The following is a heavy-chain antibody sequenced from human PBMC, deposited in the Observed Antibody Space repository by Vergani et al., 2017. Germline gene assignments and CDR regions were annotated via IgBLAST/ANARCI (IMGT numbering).Heavy chain of an antibody. CDR3: AREVKYYDILTGYKGEGWFDP. V-gene: IGHV1-2*02. Sequence: QVQLVQSGAEVKKPGASVKVSCKASGYTFAGYYMHWVRQAPGQGLEWMGWINPNSGGTNYAQKCQGRVTMTRDTSISTAYMELSRLRSDDTAVYYCAREVKYYDILTGYKGEGWFDPWGQGTLVTVSS. CDR1: GYTFAGYY. J-gene: IGHJ5*02. CDR2: INPNSGGT. D-gene: IGHD3-9*01.